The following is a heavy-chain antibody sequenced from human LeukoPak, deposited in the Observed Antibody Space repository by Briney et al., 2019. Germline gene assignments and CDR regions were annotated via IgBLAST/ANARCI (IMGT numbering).Heavy chain of an antibody. D-gene: IGHD3-3*01. CDR2: ISSSSNYI. Sequence: GGSLRLSCAASGFTFSSYTINWVRQPPGKGLEWVSSISSSSNYIYYADSVKGRFTISRDNAKNSLYLQMNSLRAEDTAVYYCTTDPNYDFSPLWGQGTLVTVSS. CDR3: TTDPNYDFSPL. V-gene: IGHV3-21*03. CDR1: GFTFSSYT. J-gene: IGHJ4*02.